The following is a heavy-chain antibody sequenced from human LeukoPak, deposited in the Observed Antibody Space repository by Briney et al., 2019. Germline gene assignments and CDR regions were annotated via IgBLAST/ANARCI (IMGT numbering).Heavy chain of an antibody. J-gene: IGHJ2*01. CDR1: GGSISSYY. CDR3: ARAVGVATIKGSWSWYFDL. CDR2: IYYSGST. V-gene: IGHV4-59*01. D-gene: IGHD5-12*01. Sequence: SETLSLTCTVSGGSISSYYWSWIRQPPGKGLEWIGYIYYSGSTNYNPSLKSRVTISVDTSKNQFSLKLSSVTAADTAVYYCARAVGVATIKGSWSWYFDLRGRGTLVTVSS.